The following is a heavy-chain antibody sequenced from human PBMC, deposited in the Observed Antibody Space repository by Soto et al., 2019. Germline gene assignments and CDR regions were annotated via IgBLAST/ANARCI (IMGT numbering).Heavy chain of an antibody. CDR1: GYTFTGYY. CDR3: ATDPRYSTRWTYSSYYGLDF. CDR2: INPNRGDT. J-gene: IGHJ6*02. V-gene: IGHV1-2*02. D-gene: IGHD2-2*01. Sequence: GASVKVSCKASGYTFTGYYIHCVRQAPGQGLEWMGWINPNRGDTNFAQKFQGRVTMTSDTSISTAYMDLSSLRSDDTAVYYCATDPRYSTRWTYSSYYGLDFWGQGTTVTVSS.